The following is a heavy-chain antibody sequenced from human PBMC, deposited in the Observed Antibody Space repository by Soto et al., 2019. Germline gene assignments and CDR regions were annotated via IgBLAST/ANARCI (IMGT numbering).Heavy chain of an antibody. D-gene: IGHD3-3*01. J-gene: IGHJ6*02. CDR1: GFTFSTYA. Sequence: VQLVESGGGVVQPGRSLRLSCAASGFTFSTYAMHWVRQAPGKGLEWVAVISYDGNDKYCADSVKGRFTISRDNSMNTLYLQMNSLRAEDTAVYYCAKDTPGYDFWTGYHYYCGMDVWGQGTTVTVSS. CDR3: AKDTPGYDFWTGYHYYCGMDV. V-gene: IGHV3-30-3*01. CDR2: ISYDGNDK.